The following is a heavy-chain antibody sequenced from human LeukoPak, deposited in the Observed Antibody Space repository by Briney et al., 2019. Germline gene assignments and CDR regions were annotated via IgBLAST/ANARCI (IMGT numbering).Heavy chain of an antibody. V-gene: IGHV3-33*01. Sequence: PGGSLRPSGAASGFTSTNYGRHWVRQAPGKGLGWVAVKWYDGSNKYYADSVKGRFTISRDNSENTLYLQMNSLRAEDTAVYYCARDPPSAYTSPWFYFDYWGQGTLVTVSS. CDR2: KWYDGSNK. CDR3: ARDPPSAYTSPWFYFDY. CDR1: GFTSTNYG. D-gene: IGHD6-6*01. J-gene: IGHJ4*02.